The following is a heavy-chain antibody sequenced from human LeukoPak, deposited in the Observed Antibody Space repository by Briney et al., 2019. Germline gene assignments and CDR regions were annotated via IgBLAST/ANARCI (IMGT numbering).Heavy chain of an antibody. CDR2: IYASGNT. J-gene: IGHJ3*01. D-gene: IGHD5-24*01. CDR3: ASYREAYDLYPHGLDV. V-gene: IGHV4-61*02. CDR1: GASVSTTAYF. Sequence: SETLSLTCSVSGASVSTTAYFWNWIRQPAGEGLEWIGRIYASGNTHYHPSLKSRVTMSLDTSKNQFSLTMNSVTAADSAVYFCASYREAYDLYPHGLDVWGRGTVVTVSS.